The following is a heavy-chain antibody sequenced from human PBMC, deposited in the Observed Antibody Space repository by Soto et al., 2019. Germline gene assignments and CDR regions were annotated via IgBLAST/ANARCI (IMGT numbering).Heavy chain of an antibody. Sequence: PSETLSLTCTVSGGSISSSSYYWGWIRQPPGKWLEWIGSIYYSGSTYYNPSLKSRVTISVDTSKNQFSLKLSSVTAADTAVYYCASPYDFWSGFLDYWGQGTLVTVSS. J-gene: IGHJ4*02. CDR1: GGSISSSSYY. D-gene: IGHD3-3*01. CDR3: ASPYDFWSGFLDY. V-gene: IGHV4-39*01. CDR2: IYYSGST.